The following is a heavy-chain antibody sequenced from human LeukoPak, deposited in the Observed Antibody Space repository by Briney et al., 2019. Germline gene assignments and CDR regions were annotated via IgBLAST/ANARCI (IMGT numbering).Heavy chain of an antibody. Sequence: ASVKVSCKASGYIFTSYGITWVRQAPGQGLEWMGWISAYNGNTNYAQKLQGRVTKTTDTSTSTAYMELRSLRSDDTAVYYCARGSVKYDYGSGSYYPFDYWGQGTLVIVSS. D-gene: IGHD3-10*01. CDR2: ISAYNGNT. V-gene: IGHV1-18*04. CDR1: GYIFTSYG. J-gene: IGHJ4*02. CDR3: ARGSVKYDYGSGSYYPFDY.